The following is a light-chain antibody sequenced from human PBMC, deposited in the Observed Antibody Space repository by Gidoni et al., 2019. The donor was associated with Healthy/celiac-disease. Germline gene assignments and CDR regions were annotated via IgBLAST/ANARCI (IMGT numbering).Light chain of an antibody. CDR1: NIGSKN. V-gene: IGLV3-9*01. Sequence: SYELTQPLSVSVALGQTARITCGGNNIGSKNVHWYQQQPGQAPVLVIYRDSNRPSGIPARFSGSNSGNTATLTISRAQAGDEADYYCQVWDSSTVVFGGGTKLTVL. CDR2: RDS. J-gene: IGLJ2*01. CDR3: QVWDSSTVV.